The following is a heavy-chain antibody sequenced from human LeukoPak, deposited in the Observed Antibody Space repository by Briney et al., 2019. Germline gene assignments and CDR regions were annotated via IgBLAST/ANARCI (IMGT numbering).Heavy chain of an antibody. CDR1: GGTFSSYA. D-gene: IGHD3-10*01. CDR2: IIPIFGTA. Sequence: SVKVSCKASGGTFSSYAISWVRQAPGQGLEWMGGIIPIFGTANYAQKFQGRVTITADESTSTAYMELSSLRSEDTAAYYCARGTMVRGVLKGPLDYWGQGTLVTVSS. CDR3: ARGTMVRGVLKGPLDY. V-gene: IGHV1-69*01. J-gene: IGHJ4*02.